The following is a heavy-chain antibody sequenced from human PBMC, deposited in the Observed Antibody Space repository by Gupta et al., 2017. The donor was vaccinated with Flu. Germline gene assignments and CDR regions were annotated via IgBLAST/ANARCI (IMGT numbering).Heavy chain of an antibody. CDR3: TKDMGSSYYQRDGMDV. CDR2: ISWKSGSM. V-gene: IGHV3-9*01. CDR1: GFKFDEYA. D-gene: IGHD2-15*01. J-gene: IGHJ6*02. Sequence: EMHLVASGGGLVQPGKSLRLSCVGSGFKFDEYAMHWVRQIPGKGLEWVAGISWKSGSMGYADSVKGRFTISRDNAKNALYLQMSSLRSEDTALNYCTKDMGSSYYQRDGMDVWGQGTAVLVS.